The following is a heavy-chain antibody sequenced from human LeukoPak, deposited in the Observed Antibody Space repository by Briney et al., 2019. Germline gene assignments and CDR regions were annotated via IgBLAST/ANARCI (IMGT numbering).Heavy chain of an antibody. J-gene: IGHJ4*02. D-gene: IGHD3-10*01. V-gene: IGHV3-30-3*01. Sequence: GRSLRLSCAASGFTFSSYAMHWVRQAPGKGLEWVAVISYDGSNKYYADSVKGRFTISRDNSKNTLYLRMNSLRAEDTAVYYCARDIPGDYWGQGTLVTVSS. CDR1: GFTFSSYA. CDR3: ARDIPGDY. CDR2: ISYDGSNK.